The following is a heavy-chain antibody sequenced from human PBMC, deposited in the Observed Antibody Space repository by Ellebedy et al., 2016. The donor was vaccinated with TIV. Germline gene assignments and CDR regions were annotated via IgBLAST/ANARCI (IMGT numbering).Heavy chain of an antibody. D-gene: IGHD6-13*01. Sequence: SETLSLXCTVSGASIRPYYWSWIRQPPGKGLEWIGYIYYTGSTKYNPSLKSRVTFSLDTSKNQFSLKLSSVTAADTAVYYCSRHVFAAAGYFDNWGQGTLASVSS. V-gene: IGHV4-59*01. CDR2: IYYTGST. CDR3: SRHVFAAAGYFDN. J-gene: IGHJ4*02. CDR1: GASIRPYY.